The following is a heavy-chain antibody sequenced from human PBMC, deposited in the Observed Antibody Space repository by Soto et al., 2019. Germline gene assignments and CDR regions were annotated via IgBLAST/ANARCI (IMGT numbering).Heavy chain of an antibody. J-gene: IGHJ4*02. D-gene: IGHD6-19*01. CDR1: GFTFSSYA. CDR2: ISGSGGST. Sequence: PGGSLRLSCAASGFTFSSYAMSWVRQAPGKGLEWVSAISGSGGSTYYADSVKGRFTISRDNSKNTLYLQMNSLRAEDTAVYYCAKLSSGWYRSRPRDYWGQGTLVIVAS. V-gene: IGHV3-23*01. CDR3: AKLSSGWYRSRPRDY.